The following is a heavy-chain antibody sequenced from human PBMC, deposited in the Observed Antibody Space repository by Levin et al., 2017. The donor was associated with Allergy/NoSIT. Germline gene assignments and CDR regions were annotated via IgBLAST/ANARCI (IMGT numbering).Heavy chain of an antibody. CDR3: ARDLPSSATCHYFDY. CDR2: ISSTSSTV. V-gene: IGHV3-48*02. CDR1: GFTFSIYS. D-gene: IGHD2-2*01. J-gene: IGHJ4*02. Sequence: ETLSLTCAASGFTFSIYSMNWVRQAPGKGLEWVSYISSTSSTVYYADSVKGRFTISRDNAKNSLYLQMNNLRDEDTALYYCARDLPSSATCHYFDYWGQGTLVTVSS.